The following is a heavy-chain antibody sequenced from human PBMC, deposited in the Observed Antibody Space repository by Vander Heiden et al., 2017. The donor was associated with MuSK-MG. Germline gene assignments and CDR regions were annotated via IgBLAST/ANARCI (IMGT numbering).Heavy chain of an antibody. CDR3: ARPIVGATYDAFDI. CDR2: ISGSGGST. CDR1: GSTFSSYA. J-gene: IGHJ3*02. D-gene: IGHD1-26*01. V-gene: IGHV3-23*01. Sequence: EVELLESGRGLVQPGGSLRPSCAASGSTFSSYARCWVRQAPGKGLEWVSAISGSGGSTYYADSVKGRFTISRDNSKNTLYLQMNSLRAEDTAVYYCARPIVGATYDAFDIWGQGTMVTVSS.